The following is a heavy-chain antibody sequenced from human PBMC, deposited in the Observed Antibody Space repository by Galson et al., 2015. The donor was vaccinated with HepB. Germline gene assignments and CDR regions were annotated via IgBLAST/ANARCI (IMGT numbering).Heavy chain of an antibody. Sequence: SLRLSCAASGFTFSSYSMNWVRQAPGKGLEWVSSISSGSSYIYYADSVKGRFTISSDNTKNSLYLQMNSLRAGDTAVYYCVGLSYDFWSGGFDYWGRGTLVTVSS. V-gene: IGHV3-21*01. CDR2: ISSGSSYI. J-gene: IGHJ4*02. CDR1: GFTFSSYS. CDR3: VGLSYDFWSGGFDY. D-gene: IGHD3-3*01.